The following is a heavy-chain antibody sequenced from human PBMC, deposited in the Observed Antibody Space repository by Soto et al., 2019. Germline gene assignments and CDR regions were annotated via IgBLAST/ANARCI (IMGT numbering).Heavy chain of an antibody. CDR2: ISSNGVGT. J-gene: IGHJ6*03. Sequence: EVQLAESGGGLAQPGGSLRLSCAASGFTLSGYSMDWVRQAPGKGLEYVSGISSNGVGTYYVNSVQGRFTISRDNSKNTVYLQMGSLRPEDRAVYYCARRARPDFYYMDVWGKGTTVTVSS. CDR3: ARRARPDFYYMDV. V-gene: IGHV3-64*01. CDR1: GFTLSGYS. D-gene: IGHD6-6*01.